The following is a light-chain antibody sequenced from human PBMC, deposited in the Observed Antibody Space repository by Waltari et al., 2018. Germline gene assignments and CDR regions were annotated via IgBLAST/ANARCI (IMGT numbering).Light chain of an antibody. J-gene: IGLJ2*01. CDR1: SSDLGGYNY. CDR2: EVT. V-gene: IGLV2-8*01. Sequence: QSVLTQPPSASGSLGQAVAISCTGTSSDLGGYNYASWYQQYPGKAPKLSIYEVTKRPSGVPDRFSGSKSGNTASLTVSGLQAEDEADYYCSSYAVSKVVFGGGTKLTVL. CDR3: SSYAVSKVV.